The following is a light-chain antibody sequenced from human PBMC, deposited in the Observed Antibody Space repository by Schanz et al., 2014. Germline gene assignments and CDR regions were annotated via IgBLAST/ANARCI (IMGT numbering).Light chain of an antibody. V-gene: IGLV2-14*01. CDR1: SSDIGGYNY. J-gene: IGLJ1*01. CDR2: DVT. Sequence: QSVLTQPPSASGSPGQSVTISCTGTSSDIGGYNYVSWYQQHPGKAPKLMIYDVTNRPSGVSNRFSGSKSANTASLTISGLQAEDEADYYCSSFTRSSTYVFGTGTKLTVL. CDR3: SSFTRSSTYV.